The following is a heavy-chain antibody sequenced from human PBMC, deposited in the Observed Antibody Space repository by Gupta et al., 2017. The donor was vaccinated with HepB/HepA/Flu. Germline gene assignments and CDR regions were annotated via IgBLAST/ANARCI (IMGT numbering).Heavy chain of an antibody. V-gene: IGHV3-48*03. J-gene: IGHJ4*02. D-gene: IGHD2-8*01. CDR2: ISSSGSTI. CDR3: ARAHPKYCTNGVCPPLFDY. Sequence: EVQLVESGGGLVQPGGSLRLSCAASGFTFSSYEMNWVRQAPGKGLEWVSYISSSGSTIYYADSVKGRFTISRDNAKNSLYLQMNSLRAEDTAVYYCARAHPKYCTNGVCPPLFDYWGQGTLVTVSS. CDR1: GFTFSSYE.